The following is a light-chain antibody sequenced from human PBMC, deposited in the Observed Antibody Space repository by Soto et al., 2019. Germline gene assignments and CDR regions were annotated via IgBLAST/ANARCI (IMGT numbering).Light chain of an antibody. CDR2: AAS. J-gene: IGKJ2*01. CDR3: QQLNSFDRVT. V-gene: IGKV1-9*01. Sequence: IQLTQSPSSLSASVGDRVTITCRASQGISSYLAWYQQKPGKAPKLLIYAASTLQSGVPSRFSGSGSGTDFTLTISSLQPEDFATYYCQQLNSFDRVTFGQGTKLEIK. CDR1: QGISSY.